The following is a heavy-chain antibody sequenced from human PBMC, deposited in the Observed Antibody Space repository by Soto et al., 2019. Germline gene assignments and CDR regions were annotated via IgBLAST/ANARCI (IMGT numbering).Heavy chain of an antibody. D-gene: IGHD3-3*01. CDR1: GGSISSGDYY. CDR2: IYYSGST. CDR3: ARGYVTIFGVT. V-gene: IGHV4-30-4*01. Sequence: SETLSLTCTVSGGSISSGDYYWSWIRQPPGKGLEWIGYIYYSGSTSYNPSLKSRVTISLDTSKNQFSLKLSSVTAADTAVYYCARGYVTIFGVTWGQGTLVTVS. J-gene: IGHJ5*02.